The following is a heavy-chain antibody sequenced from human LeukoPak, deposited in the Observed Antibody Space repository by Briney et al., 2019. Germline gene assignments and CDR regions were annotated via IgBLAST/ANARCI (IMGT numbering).Heavy chain of an antibody. CDR1: GGSISSYY. CDR3: AKSNGYGLVDI. CDR2: IFYSGST. Sequence: SETLSLTCTVSGGSISSYYWSWIRQPAGKGLEWIGNIFYSGSTYYSPSLKSRLSISLDTSRNQFSLKLNSVTAADTAVYYCAKSNGYGLVDIWGQGTMVTVSS. J-gene: IGHJ3*02. V-gene: IGHV4-59*04. D-gene: IGHD3-10*01.